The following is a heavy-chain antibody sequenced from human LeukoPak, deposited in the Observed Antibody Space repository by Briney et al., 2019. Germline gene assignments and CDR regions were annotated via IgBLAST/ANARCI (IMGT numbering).Heavy chain of an antibody. D-gene: IGHD3-16*01. J-gene: IGHJ4*02. V-gene: IGHV4-59*08. CDR3: ARRSKLGYYFDS. CDR2: IVSSGSS. CDR1: GCSFSGYY. Sequence: SETLSLTCTVSGCSFSGYYLSWVRQPPGKGLEWIGYIVSSGSSNFNPSLKSRVTISVDTSRNQFSLRLSSVTAADTAVYSCARRSKLGYYFDSWGQGILVTVSS.